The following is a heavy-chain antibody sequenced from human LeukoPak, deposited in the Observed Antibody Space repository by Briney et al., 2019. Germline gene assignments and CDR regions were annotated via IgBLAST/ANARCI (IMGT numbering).Heavy chain of an antibody. J-gene: IGHJ4*02. CDR3: AKVRDGYNSGGFDY. CDR2: IRYDGSNK. CDR1: GFTFSSYG. V-gene: IGHV3-30*02. Sequence: PGGSLRLSCAASGFTFSSYGMHWVRQAPGKGLEWVAFIRYDGSNKYYADSVKGRFTISRDNSKNTLYLQMNSPRAEDTAVYYCAKVRDGYNSGGFDYWGQGTLVTVSS. D-gene: IGHD5-24*01.